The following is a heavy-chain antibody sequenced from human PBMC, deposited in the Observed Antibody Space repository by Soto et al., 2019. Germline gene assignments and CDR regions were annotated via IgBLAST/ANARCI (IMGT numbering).Heavy chain of an antibody. V-gene: IGHV3-48*03. CDR3: ARGFERFNY. J-gene: IGHJ4*02. D-gene: IGHD6-25*01. CDR1: GFTFNDFE. CDR2: IDGSGTTK. Sequence: EVQLLESGGGLVQPGGSLRLSCGVSGFTFNDFEMNWVRQAPGKGLEWLAYIDGSGTTKKYADSVRGRFTISRDNPNNSPFLQMSSLSAADTAIYYCARGFERFNYWGQGTLVSVSS.